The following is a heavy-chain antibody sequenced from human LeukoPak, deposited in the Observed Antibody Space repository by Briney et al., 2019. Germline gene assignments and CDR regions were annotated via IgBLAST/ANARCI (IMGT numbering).Heavy chain of an antibody. CDR1: GFTFSSYA. Sequence: GGSLRPSCAASGFTFSSYAMHWVRQAPGKGLEWVAVISYDGSNKYYADSVKGRFTISRDNSKNTLYLQMNSLRAEDTAVYYCARDRITMVRGVISFYFDYWGQGTLVTVSS. CDR2: ISYDGSNK. J-gene: IGHJ4*02. CDR3: ARDRITMVRGVISFYFDY. V-gene: IGHV3-30*04. D-gene: IGHD3-10*01.